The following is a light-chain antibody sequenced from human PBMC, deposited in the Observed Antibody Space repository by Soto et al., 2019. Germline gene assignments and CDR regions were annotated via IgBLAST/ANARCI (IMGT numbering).Light chain of an antibody. CDR3: CSYAGDYTFV. CDR2: DVK. CDR1: SSDVGGYNY. V-gene: IGLV2-11*01. J-gene: IGLJ1*01. Sequence: QSALTQPRSVSGSPGQSVTISCTGTSSDVGGYNYVSWYQQHPGRAPRVMIYDVKTRPSGVPDRFSGSKSGNTASLTISELQDEDEADYYCCSYAGDYTFVFGTGTKLTVL.